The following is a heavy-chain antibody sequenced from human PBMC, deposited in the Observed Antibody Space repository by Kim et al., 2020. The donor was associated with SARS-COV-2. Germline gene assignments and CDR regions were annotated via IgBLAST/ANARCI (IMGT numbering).Heavy chain of an antibody. Sequence: GGSLRLSCAPSGLPFSTYGMNWVRQVPGKGLEWVAVIWNDGSKKYYADSVKGRFTISRDNSKKMLYLQMNSLRGEDTAVYYCARSSVPTIYYFDYWGQGTLVTVSS. CDR1: GLPFSTYG. CDR2: IWNDGSKK. J-gene: IGHJ4*02. V-gene: IGHV3-33*08. CDR3: ARSSVPTIYYFDY. D-gene: IGHD3-9*01.